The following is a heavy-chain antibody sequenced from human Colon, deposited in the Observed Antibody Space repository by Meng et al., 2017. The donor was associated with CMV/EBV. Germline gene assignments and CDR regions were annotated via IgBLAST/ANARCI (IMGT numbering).Heavy chain of an antibody. D-gene: IGHD3-3*02. CDR3: GRDRHLDP. Sequence: VRLVKSGAEVKKPGASVKVSCKTSGYTFTDYYIHWVRQAPGQGLEWMGWINSISGDTNYAQKFQGRVTMTRDTSITTAYMELNSLKSDDTAVYYCGRDRHLDPWGQGTLVTVSS. CDR2: INSISGDT. J-gene: IGHJ5*02. V-gene: IGHV1-2*02. CDR1: GYTFTDYY.